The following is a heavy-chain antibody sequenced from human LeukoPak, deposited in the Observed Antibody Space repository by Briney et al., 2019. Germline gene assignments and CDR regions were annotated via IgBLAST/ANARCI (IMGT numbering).Heavy chain of an antibody. V-gene: IGHV1-18*01. D-gene: IGHD5-18*01. J-gene: IGHJ4*02. CDR2: ISGYNGNT. CDR3: VRQVDRVMALPDY. CDR1: GYSFSTYG. Sequence: GASVKVSCKASGYSFSTYGITGVRQAPGQGLEWMGWISGYNGNTNFAQKFQGRLIMTTDTSTSTAYMELRSLRSDDTAVYYCVRQVDRVMALPDYWGQGTLVTVSS.